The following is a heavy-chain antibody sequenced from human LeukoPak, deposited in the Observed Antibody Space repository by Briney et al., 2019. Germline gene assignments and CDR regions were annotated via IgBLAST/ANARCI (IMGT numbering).Heavy chain of an antibody. Sequence: ASVKVSCKASVYNFSSYYMHWVRQAPGQGLEWMGIINPSGGSTSYAQKFQGRVTMTRDTSTSTVYMELSSLRSEDTAVYYCARVSPHCSGGSCYFDSWGQGTLVTVSS. CDR2: INPSGGST. CDR1: VYNFSSYY. J-gene: IGHJ4*02. V-gene: IGHV1-46*01. D-gene: IGHD2-15*01. CDR3: ARVSPHCSGGSCYFDS.